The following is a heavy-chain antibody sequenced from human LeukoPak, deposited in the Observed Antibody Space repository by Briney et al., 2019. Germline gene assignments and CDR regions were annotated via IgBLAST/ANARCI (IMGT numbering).Heavy chain of an antibody. J-gene: IGHJ4*02. D-gene: IGHD3-16*02. CDR2: INSDGSST. CDR1: GFTFSSYW. Sequence: QPGGSLRLSCAASGFTFSSYWMYWVRQAPGKGLVWVSRINSDGSSTTYADSVKGRFTISRDNAKNTLYLQMNSLRAKDTAVYYCARATPGRYFDYWGQGTLVTVSS. V-gene: IGHV3-74*01. CDR3: ARATPGRYFDY.